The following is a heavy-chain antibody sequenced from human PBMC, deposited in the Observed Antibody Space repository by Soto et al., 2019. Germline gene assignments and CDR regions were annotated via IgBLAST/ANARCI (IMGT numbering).Heavy chain of an antibody. Sequence: SVKVSSKASGRTFSSYAISWVRQAPGQGLEWMGGIIPIFGTANYAQKFQGRVTITADESTSTAYMELSSLRSEDTAGYYCAVCYSYDSSEHFDYWGRGTLVTVPQ. CDR1: GRTFSSYA. V-gene: IGHV1-69*13. J-gene: IGHJ4*02. CDR2: IIPIFGTA. D-gene: IGHD3-22*01. CDR3: AVCYSYDSSEHFDY.